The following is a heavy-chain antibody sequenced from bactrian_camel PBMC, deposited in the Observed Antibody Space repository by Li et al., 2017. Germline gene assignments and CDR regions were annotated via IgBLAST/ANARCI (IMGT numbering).Heavy chain of an antibody. CDR2: ITHDGTT. CDR1: STTKLTFC. D-gene: IGHD2*01. V-gene: IGHV3S53*01. CDR3: AAAPSRCDMHYNPLISTGAYTY. Sequence: QVQLVESGGGSVQPGGSLTLSCKVSSTTKLTFCMGWFRQAPAKERELVANITHDGTTNYADAVKGRFTISQDNAKYTLYLEMNILKTEDTAVYYCAAAPSRCDMHYNPLISTGAYTYWGQGTQVTVS. J-gene: IGHJ4*01.